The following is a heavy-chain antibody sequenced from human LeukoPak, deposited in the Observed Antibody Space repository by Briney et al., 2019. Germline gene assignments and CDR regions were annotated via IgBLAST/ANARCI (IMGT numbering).Heavy chain of an antibody. J-gene: IGHJ4*02. Sequence: GGSLRLSCAASGFTFSSYSMNWVRQAPGKGLEWVSYISSSSSTIYYADSVKGRFTISRDNAKNSLYLQMNSLRAEDTAVYYCARSLGCGGDCYSHFDYWGQGTLVTVSS. CDR1: GFTFSSYS. V-gene: IGHV3-48*04. CDR3: ARSLGCGGDCYSHFDY. CDR2: ISSSSSTI. D-gene: IGHD2-21*02.